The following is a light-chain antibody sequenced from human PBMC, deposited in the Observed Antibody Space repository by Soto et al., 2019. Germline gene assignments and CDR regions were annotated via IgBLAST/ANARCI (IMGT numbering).Light chain of an antibody. Sequence: EFVLTQSPGTLSLSPGERATLSCRASQSISSSYIAWYQQKPGQAPKLLMYGVSTRATGIPDRFCGSGSGTDFSLTISRLEPEDFAVYYCQQFGRTLTFGGGTKVEIK. V-gene: IGKV3-20*01. CDR2: GVS. CDR1: QSISSSY. CDR3: QQFGRTLT. J-gene: IGKJ4*01.